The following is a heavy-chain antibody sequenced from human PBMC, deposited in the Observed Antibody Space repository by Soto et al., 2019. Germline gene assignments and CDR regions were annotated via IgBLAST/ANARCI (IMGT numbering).Heavy chain of an antibody. J-gene: IGHJ3*02. CDR2: IIPIFGTA. CDR1: GGTFSSYA. D-gene: IGHD3-22*01. Sequence: QVQLVQSGAEVKKPGSSVKVSCKASGGTFSSYAISWVRQAPGQGLEWMGGIIPIFGTANYAQKFQGRVTITADESTSTAYMELSSLRSEDTAVYYGGCDTYYYDSSGRVSGACDIWGQGKMVTVSS. CDR3: GCDTYYYDSSGRVSGACDI. V-gene: IGHV1-69*01.